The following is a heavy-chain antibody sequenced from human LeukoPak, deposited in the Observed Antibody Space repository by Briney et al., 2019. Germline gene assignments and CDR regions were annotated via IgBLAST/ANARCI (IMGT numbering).Heavy chain of an antibody. CDR3: AKDNSKTTDFDY. V-gene: IGHV3-30*02. J-gene: IGHJ4*02. D-gene: IGHD4-11*01. Sequence: GGSLRLSCAASGVTFSSHGMHWVRQAPGKGLEWVALIWYDGSNKYYADSVKGRFTISRDNSKNTLYLQMNSLRAEDTAVYYCAKDNSKTTDFDYWGQGTLVTVSS. CDR2: IWYDGSNK. CDR1: GVTFSSHG.